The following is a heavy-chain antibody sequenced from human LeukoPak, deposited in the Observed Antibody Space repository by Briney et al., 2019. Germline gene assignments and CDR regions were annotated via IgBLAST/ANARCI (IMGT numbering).Heavy chain of an antibody. J-gene: IGHJ5*02. D-gene: IGHD3-10*01. V-gene: IGHV4-4*07. CDR2: IYTSGST. Sequence: SETLSLTCTVSGGSIGSYYWGWIRQPAGKGLEWIGRIYTSGSTNYNPSLKSRVTMSVDTSKNQFSLKLSSVTAADTAVYYCARETYYYGSGSLEGFDPWGQGTLVTVSS. CDR1: GGSIGSYY. CDR3: ARETYYYGSGSLEGFDP.